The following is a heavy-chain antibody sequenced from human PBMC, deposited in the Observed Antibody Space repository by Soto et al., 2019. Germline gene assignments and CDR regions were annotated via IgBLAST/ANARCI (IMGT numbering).Heavy chain of an antibody. D-gene: IGHD6-6*01. CDR3: ARDQPIAARPLDY. CDR1: GFTFSSYA. CDR2: ISGSGGST. J-gene: IGHJ4*02. Sequence: EVQLLESGGGLVQPGGSLRLSCAASGFTFSSYAMSWVRQAPGKGLEWVSAISGSGGSTYYADSVKGRFTISRDNAKNSLYLQMNSLRAEDTAVYYCARDQPIAARPLDYWGQGTLVTVSS. V-gene: IGHV3-23*01.